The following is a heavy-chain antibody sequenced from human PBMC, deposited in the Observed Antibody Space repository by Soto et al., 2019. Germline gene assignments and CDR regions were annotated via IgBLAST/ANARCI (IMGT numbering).Heavy chain of an antibody. CDR1: GFAFSGSA. D-gene: IGHD3-16*01. Sequence: GGSLRLSCAASGFAFSGSAMYWVRQASGKGPEWVGRIRSKGHNYATEYAASVKGRFTISRDDSKNTAYLQMNSLQTEDTAVYYCTRDLFSYDYSGILWFDPWGQGTLVTISS. CDR3: TRDLFSYDYSGILWFDP. V-gene: IGHV3-73*01. CDR2: IRSKGHNYAT. J-gene: IGHJ5*02.